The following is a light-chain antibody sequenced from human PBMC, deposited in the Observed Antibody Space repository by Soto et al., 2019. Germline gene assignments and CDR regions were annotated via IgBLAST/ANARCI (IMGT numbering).Light chain of an antibody. CDR2: DVT. Sequence: QSVLTQPASVSGSPGQSITISCTGTSSDVGGYNYVSWYQQHPVKAPKLMIYDVTNRPSGVSDRFSGSKSGNKASLTISGLQAEDEADYYCSSYTSSSTPYVFGTGTKVTAL. J-gene: IGLJ1*01. V-gene: IGLV2-14*01. CDR3: SSYTSSSTPYV. CDR1: SSDVGGYNY.